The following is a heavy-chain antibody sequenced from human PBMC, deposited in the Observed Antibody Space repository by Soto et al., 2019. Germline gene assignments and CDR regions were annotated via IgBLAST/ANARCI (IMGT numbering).Heavy chain of an antibody. CDR3: TTGIVVVTANAFDY. Sequence: PGGSLRLSCAASGFTFSNAWMSWVRQAPGKGLEWVGRIKSKTDGGTTDYAAPVKGRFTISRDDSKNTLYLQMNSLKTEDTAVYYCTTGIVVVTANAFDYWGQGTLVTVSS. V-gene: IGHV3-15*01. CDR2: IKSKTDGGTT. D-gene: IGHD2-21*02. J-gene: IGHJ4*02. CDR1: GFTFSNAW.